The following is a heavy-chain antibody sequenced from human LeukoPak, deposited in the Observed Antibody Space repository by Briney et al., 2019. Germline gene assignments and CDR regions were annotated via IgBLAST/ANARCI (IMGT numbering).Heavy chain of an antibody. J-gene: IGHJ3*02. Sequence: SETLSLTCAVYGGSFSGYYWSWIRQPPGKGLGWIGEINHSGSTNYNPSLKSRVTISVDTSKNQFSLKLSSVTAADTAMYYCARARTYYDILTGRRKDAFDIWGQGTMVTVSS. CDR1: GGSFSGYY. V-gene: IGHV4-34*01. D-gene: IGHD3-9*01. CDR2: INHSGST. CDR3: ARARTYYDILTGRRKDAFDI.